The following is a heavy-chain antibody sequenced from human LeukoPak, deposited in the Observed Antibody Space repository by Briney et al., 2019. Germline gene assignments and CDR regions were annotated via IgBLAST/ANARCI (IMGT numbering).Heavy chain of an antibody. CDR3: ARIRDGYNDAYDI. CDR1: GGSISNSNYY. V-gene: IGHV4-39*01. Sequence: MASETLSLTCTVSGGSISNSNYYWGWIRQPPGKGLDWIGSIYYSGNTYYKPSLKSRVTISVDTSKNQFSLRLSSVTAADTAVYYCARIRDGYNDAYDIWGQGTMVTVSS. D-gene: IGHD5-24*01. CDR2: IYYSGNT. J-gene: IGHJ3*02.